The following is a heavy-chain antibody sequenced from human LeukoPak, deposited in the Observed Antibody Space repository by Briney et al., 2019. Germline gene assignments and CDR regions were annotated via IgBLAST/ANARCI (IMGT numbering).Heavy chain of an antibody. CDR3: AKVRMITMIVYDAFDI. J-gene: IGHJ3*02. CDR2: ISGSSSST. Sequence: GGSLRLSCAASGFTFSDYYMSWIRQAPGKGLEWVSAISGSSSSTYYADSVKGRFTISRDNSKNTLYLQMNSLRAEDTAVYYCAKVRMITMIVYDAFDIWGQGTMVTVSS. V-gene: IGHV3-23*01. D-gene: IGHD3-22*01. CDR1: GFTFSDYY.